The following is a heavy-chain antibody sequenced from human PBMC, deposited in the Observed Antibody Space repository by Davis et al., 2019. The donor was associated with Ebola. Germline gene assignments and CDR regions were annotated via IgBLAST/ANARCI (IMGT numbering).Heavy chain of an antibody. D-gene: IGHD6-6*01. V-gene: IGHV3-23*01. Sequence: GESLKISCAASGFTFDDYAMHWVRQAPGKGLEWVSAISGSGGSTYYADSVKGRFTISRDNSKNTLYLQMNSLRAEDTAVYYCAKGGIAARRFWFDPWGQGTLVTVSS. CDR2: ISGSGGST. CDR3: AKGGIAARRFWFDP. J-gene: IGHJ5*02. CDR1: GFTFDDYA.